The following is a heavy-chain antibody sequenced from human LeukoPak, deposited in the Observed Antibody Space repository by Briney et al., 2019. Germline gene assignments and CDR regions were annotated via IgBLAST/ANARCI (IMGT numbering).Heavy chain of an antibody. D-gene: IGHD3-10*01. V-gene: IGHV1-69*02. J-gene: IGHJ5*02. CDR2: IIPILGIA. CDR3: ARGPGLGDWFDP. Sequence: SVKVSCKASGGTFSSYTISWLRQAPGQGLEWMGRIIPILGIANYAQKFQGRVTITADKSTSTAYMELSSLRSEDTAVYYCARGPGLGDWFDPWGQGTLVTVSS. CDR1: GGTFSSYT.